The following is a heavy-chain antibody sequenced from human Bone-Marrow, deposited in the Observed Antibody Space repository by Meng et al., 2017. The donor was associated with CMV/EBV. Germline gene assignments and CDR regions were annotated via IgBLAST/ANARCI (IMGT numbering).Heavy chain of an antibody. CDR3: ARGYYDFWSGYYTVGY. CDR2: ISYDGSNK. CDR1: GFTFSSYA. D-gene: IGHD3-3*01. J-gene: IGHJ4*02. Sequence: GGSLRLSCAASGFTFSSYAMHWVRQAPGKGLEWVAVISYDGSNKYYADSVKGRFTISRDNSKNTLYLQMNSLRAEDTAVYYCARGYYDFWSGYYTVGYWGERTLVTVSS. V-gene: IGHV3-30*04.